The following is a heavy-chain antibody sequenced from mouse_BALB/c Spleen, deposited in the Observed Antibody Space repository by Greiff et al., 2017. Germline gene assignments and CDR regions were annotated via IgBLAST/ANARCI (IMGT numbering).Heavy chain of an antibody. V-gene: IGHV1-54*01. D-gene: IGHD1-2*01. CDR2: INPGSGGT. J-gene: IGHJ3*01. CDR1: GYAFTNYL. Sequence: QVQLQQSGAELVRPGTSVKVSCKASGYAFTNYLIEWVKQRPGQGLEWIGVINPGSGGTNYNEKFKGKATLTADKSSSTAYMQLSSLTSDDSAVYFCARSGYYGQQPLFAYWGQGTLVTVSA. CDR3: ARSGYYGQQPLFAY.